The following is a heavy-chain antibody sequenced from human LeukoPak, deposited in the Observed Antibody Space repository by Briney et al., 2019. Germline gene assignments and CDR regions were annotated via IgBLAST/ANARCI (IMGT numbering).Heavy chain of an antibody. V-gene: IGHV3-23*01. D-gene: IGHD2-21*02. CDR2: ISGSGGST. Sequence: GGSLRLSCAASGFTFSSYAMSWVRQAPGKGLEWVSAISGSGGSTYYADSVKGRFAISRDNSKNTLYLQMNSLRAEDTAVYYCAKDLGGDRRVDYWGQGTLVTVSS. CDR3: AKDLGGDRRVDY. J-gene: IGHJ4*02. CDR1: GFTFSSYA.